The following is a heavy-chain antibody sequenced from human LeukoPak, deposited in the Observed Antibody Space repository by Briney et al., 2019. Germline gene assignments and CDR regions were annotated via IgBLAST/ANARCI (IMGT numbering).Heavy chain of an antibody. Sequence: GGSLRLSCAASGLTFSSYGMHWVRQAPGKGLEWVAFIRDDGSNKYYADSVKGRFTISRDNSKNTLYLQMNSLRAEDTAVYYCVKHLDHTNFGIQSGNFDYWSQGTLVTVSS. CDR2: IRDDGSNK. CDR3: VKHLDHTNFGIQSGNFDY. D-gene: IGHD1-14*01. V-gene: IGHV3-30*02. J-gene: IGHJ4*02. CDR1: GLTFSSYG.